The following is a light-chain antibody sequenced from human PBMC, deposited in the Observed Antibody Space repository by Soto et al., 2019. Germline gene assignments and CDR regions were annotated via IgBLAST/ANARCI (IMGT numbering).Light chain of an antibody. J-gene: IGKJ2*01. CDR3: QQYAGSPYT. Sequence: IVLTQSPGTLSLSPGESASLSCRASQSVTTYLAWYQQKPGQAPRLLIYDTFTRAAGIPDRFSVSGSGTDFTLIINRLEPEDFALYYCQQYAGSPYTFGQGTKLEIK. V-gene: IGKV3-20*01. CDR1: QSVTTY. CDR2: DTF.